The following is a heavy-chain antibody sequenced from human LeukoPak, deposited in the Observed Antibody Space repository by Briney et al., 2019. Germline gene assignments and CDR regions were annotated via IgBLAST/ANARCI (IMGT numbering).Heavy chain of an antibody. J-gene: IGHJ6*02. CDR1: GFTFSSYA. Sequence: GGSLRLSCAASGFTFSSYAMHWVRQAPGKGLEWVAVISYDGSNKYYADSVKGRFTISRDNSKNTLYLQMNSLRAEDTAVYYCARDLDSGSYPRVYGMDVWGQGTTVTVSS. CDR3: ARDLDSGSYPRVYGMDV. CDR2: ISYDGSNK. V-gene: IGHV3-30-3*01. D-gene: IGHD1-26*01.